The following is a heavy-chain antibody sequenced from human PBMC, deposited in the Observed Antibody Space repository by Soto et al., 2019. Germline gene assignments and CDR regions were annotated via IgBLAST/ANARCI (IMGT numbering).Heavy chain of an antibody. CDR1: GYTFTTYG. Sequence: ASVKVSCKASGYTFTTYGISWVRQAPGQGLEWMGWIGAYNGNANYAQNFQGRVTMTTDTSTTTAFMELRSLRSDDTATYYCARDFIAVSGPDYWGQGTQVTVSS. V-gene: IGHV1-18*01. CDR3: ARDFIAVSGPDY. J-gene: IGHJ4*02. D-gene: IGHD6-19*01. CDR2: IGAYNGNA.